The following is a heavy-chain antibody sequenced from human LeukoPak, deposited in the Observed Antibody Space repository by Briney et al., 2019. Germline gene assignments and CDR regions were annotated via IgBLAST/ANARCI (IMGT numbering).Heavy chain of an antibody. D-gene: IGHD3-10*01. Sequence: GGSLRLSCAASGFTFSSYSVNWVRQAPGKGLEWVSAISGSGGSTYYADSVKGRFTISRDNSKNTLYLQMNSLRAEDTAVYYCAGSISGSFDYWGQGTLVTVSS. CDR1: GFTFSSYS. CDR3: AGSISGSFDY. V-gene: IGHV3-23*01. J-gene: IGHJ4*02. CDR2: ISGSGGST.